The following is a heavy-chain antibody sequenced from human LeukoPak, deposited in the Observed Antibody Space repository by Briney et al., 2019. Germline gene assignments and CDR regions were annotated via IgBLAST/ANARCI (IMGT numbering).Heavy chain of an antibody. CDR2: MNPNSGNT. J-gene: IGHJ4*01. Sequence: ASVKVSCKASGYTFTSYDINWVRQATGQGLEWMGWMNPNSGNTGYAQKLQGRVTMTTDTSTSTAYMELRSLRSDDTAVYYCARDGLYYYDSSGYYVQGFDYWGQGTLVTVSS. V-gene: IGHV1-8*01. CDR1: GYTFTSYD. CDR3: ARDGLYYYDSSGYYVQGFDY. D-gene: IGHD3-22*01.